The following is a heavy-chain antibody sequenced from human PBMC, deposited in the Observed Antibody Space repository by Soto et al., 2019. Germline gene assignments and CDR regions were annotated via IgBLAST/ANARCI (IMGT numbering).Heavy chain of an antibody. CDR1: GFTFSSYS. J-gene: IGHJ3*02. Sequence: EVQLVESGGGLVKPGGSLRLSCAASGFTFSSYSMNWVRQAPGKGLEWVSSISSSSSYIYYADSVKGRFTISRDNATNSLYLQMNSLRAEDTAVYYCAREFLGYCSGGSCYSGAFDIWGQGTMVTVSS. CDR2: ISSSSSYI. D-gene: IGHD2-15*01. CDR3: AREFLGYCSGGSCYSGAFDI. V-gene: IGHV3-21*01.